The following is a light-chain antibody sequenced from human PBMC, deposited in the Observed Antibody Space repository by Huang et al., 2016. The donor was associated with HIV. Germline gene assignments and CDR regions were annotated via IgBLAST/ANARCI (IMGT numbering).Light chain of an antibody. CDR1: QDITNY. CDR3: KQYDNIPYT. Sequence: DIQMSQSLSSLSASVGDRVTITCQASQDITNYLNWYQQKPGKAPKLLIYDESNLETGGPTRFSASGSGTDFTLTIRSLQPEDIATYYCKQYDNIPYTFGQETKLEIK. J-gene: IGKJ2*01. CDR2: DES. V-gene: IGKV1-33*01.